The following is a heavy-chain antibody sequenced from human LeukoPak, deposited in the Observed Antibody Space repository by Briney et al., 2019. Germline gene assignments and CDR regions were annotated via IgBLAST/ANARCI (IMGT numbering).Heavy chain of an antibody. J-gene: IGHJ4*02. CDR2: IYTDGTT. CDR1: GYTVSTNY. Sequence: GGSLRLSCAASGYTVSTNYMSWVRQAPGKGLEWVSIIYTDGTTKYADSVKGRFTMSRDNSKNTLFLQMNSLRAEDTAVYYCARNFFGSGSFYFEPSYGFDYWGQGTPVTVSS. D-gene: IGHD3-10*01. V-gene: IGHV3-53*01. CDR3: ARNFFGSGSFYFEPSYGFDY.